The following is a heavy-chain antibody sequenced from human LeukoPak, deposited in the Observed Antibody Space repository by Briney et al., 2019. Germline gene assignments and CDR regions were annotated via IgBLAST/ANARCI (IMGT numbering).Heavy chain of an antibody. Sequence: GGSLRLSCAASGFTFSSYSMNWVRQAPGKGLEWVSSISSSSSYIYYADSVKGRFTISRDNAKNSLYLQMNSLRAEDTAIYYCARSLTTLTYEGYWGQGTLVTVSS. CDR3: ARSLTTLTYEGY. J-gene: IGHJ4*02. CDR1: GFTFSSYS. D-gene: IGHD1-1*01. V-gene: IGHV3-21*01. CDR2: ISSSSSYI.